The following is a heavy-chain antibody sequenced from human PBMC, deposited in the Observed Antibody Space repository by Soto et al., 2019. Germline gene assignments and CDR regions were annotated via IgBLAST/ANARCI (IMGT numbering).Heavy chain of an antibody. J-gene: IGHJ6*02. V-gene: IGHV3-23*01. CDR2: IGGSGRNT. CDR3: ARVLRYFDTPYGMDV. Sequence: EVQLLESGEGLVQPGGSLKLSCAASGFTFSNHAMSWVRQAPGKGLEWVSGIGGSGRNTYYADSVKGRFTISRDNSQNTRFRQMNSLRAEDTAEYYCARVLRYFDTPYGMDVWGQGTTVTVSS. D-gene: IGHD3-9*01. CDR1: GFTFSNHA.